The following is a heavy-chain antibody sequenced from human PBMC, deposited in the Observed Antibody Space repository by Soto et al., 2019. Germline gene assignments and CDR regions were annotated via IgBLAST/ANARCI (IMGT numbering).Heavy chain of an antibody. CDR2: INPHSGYT. Sequence: QVQLVQSGAEVKKPGASVKVSYVASGYTFTDHYIHWVRQAPGQGLEWMGWINPHSGYTIYSPKVKSRVTLTRDTSISTAYMELSRLRSDDTAVYYCARGRTVNFYGMDVWGQGTTVTVSS. J-gene: IGHJ6*02. CDR1: GYTFTDHY. CDR3: ARGRTVNFYGMDV. V-gene: IGHV1-2*02. D-gene: IGHD4-17*01.